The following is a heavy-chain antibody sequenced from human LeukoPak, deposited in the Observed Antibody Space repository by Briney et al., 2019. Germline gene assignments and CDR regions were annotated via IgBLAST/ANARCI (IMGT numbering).Heavy chain of an antibody. J-gene: IGHJ6*02. Sequence: ASVKVSCKASGYTFTSYGISWVRQAPGQGLEWMGWINPNSGGTNYAQKFQGRVTMTRDTSISTAYMELSRLRSDDTAVYYCARENSSSSHYYYYYGMDVWGQGTTVTVSS. CDR2: INPNSGGT. V-gene: IGHV1-2*02. CDR1: GYTFTSYG. D-gene: IGHD6-6*01. CDR3: ARENSSSSHYYYYYGMDV.